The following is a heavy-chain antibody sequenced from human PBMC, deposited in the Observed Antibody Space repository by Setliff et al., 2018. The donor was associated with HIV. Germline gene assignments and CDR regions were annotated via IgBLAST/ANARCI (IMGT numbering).Heavy chain of an antibody. CDR1: GGSIDGASYY. CDR2: VETIGST. J-gene: IGHJ4*02. D-gene: IGHD3-16*01. V-gene: IGHV4-61*09. CDR3: ARVTSAFFFLGAFDS. Sequence: SETLSLTCTVFGGSIDGASYYWTWIRQPAGKGLEWVGHVETIGSTNYNPSLRGRVTISRDTSKNQFSLKMTSVTATDTAVYFCARVTSAFFFLGAFDSWGPGTLVTVSS.